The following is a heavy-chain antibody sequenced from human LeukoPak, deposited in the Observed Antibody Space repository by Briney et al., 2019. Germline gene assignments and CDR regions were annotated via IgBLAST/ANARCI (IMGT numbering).Heavy chain of an antibody. D-gene: IGHD3-3*01. V-gene: IGHV1-2*02. CDR2: INPNSGGT. Sequence: GASVKVSCKASGYTFTGYYMHWMRQAPGQGLEWMGWINPNSGGTNYAQKFQGRVTMTRDTSINTAYMELSRLRSDDTAVYYCARSPGFLEWLPTTNWFDPWGQGTLVTVSS. J-gene: IGHJ5*02. CDR3: ARSPGFLEWLPTTNWFDP. CDR1: GYTFTGYY.